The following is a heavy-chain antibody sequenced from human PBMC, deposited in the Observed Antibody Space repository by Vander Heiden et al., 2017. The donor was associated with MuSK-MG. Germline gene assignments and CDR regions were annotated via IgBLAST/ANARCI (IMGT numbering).Heavy chain of an antibody. CDR3: ARGGYSYGYMPYYFDY. CDR1: GFTVRNNY. V-gene: IGHV3-53*01. Sequence: EVQLVESGGGLIQPGGSLRLSCAASGFTVRNNYMSWVRQAPGKGLEWVSVIYSGGATYYADSVKGRLTISRDNSKNTLYLQMNNLRAEDTAVYYCARGGYSYGYMPYYFDYWGQGTLVTVSS. CDR2: IYSGGAT. D-gene: IGHD5-18*01. J-gene: IGHJ4*02.